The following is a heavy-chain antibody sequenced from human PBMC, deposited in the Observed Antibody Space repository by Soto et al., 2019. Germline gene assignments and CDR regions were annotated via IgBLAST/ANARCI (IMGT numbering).Heavy chain of an antibody. D-gene: IGHD3-22*01. J-gene: IGHJ6*02. CDR1: GGTFSSYA. CDR3: CVPDSSGYGYYYYGMDV. V-gene: IGHV1-69*13. Sequence: SVKVSCKASGGTFSSYAISWVRQAPGQGLEWMGGIIPIFGTANYAQKFQGRVTITADESTSTAYMELSSLRSEDTAVYYCCVPDSSGYGYYYYGMDVWGQGTTVTVSS. CDR2: IIPIFGTA.